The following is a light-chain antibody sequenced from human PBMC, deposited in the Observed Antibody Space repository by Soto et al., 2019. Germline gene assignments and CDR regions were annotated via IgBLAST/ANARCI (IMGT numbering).Light chain of an antibody. CDR1: ISDVGGYNY. Sequence: HSALTQPPSASGSPGQSVTISCTGTISDVGGYNYVSWYQQHPGKAPKLMIYEVSERPSGVPDRFSGSKSGNTASLTVSGLQAEDEADYYCGSYAGFNNYVAFGGGTQLTVL. J-gene: IGLJ2*01. CDR2: EVS. CDR3: GSYAGFNNYVA. V-gene: IGLV2-8*01.